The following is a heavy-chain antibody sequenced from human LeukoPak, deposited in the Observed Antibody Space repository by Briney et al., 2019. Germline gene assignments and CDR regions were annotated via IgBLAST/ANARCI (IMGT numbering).Heavy chain of an antibody. CDR1: GFTCSRYW. CDR3: ARVKGELTVFDPLDY. CDR2: IDSDGSRT. J-gene: IGHJ4*02. D-gene: IGHD4-17*01. V-gene: IGHV3-74*01. Sequence: PGGSLRLSCSASGFTCSRYWMHWVRQTPGKGLMWVSRIDSDGSRTGYAASVGGRFTISRDNAKNTLYLQMHSLRAEDTAVYYCARVKGELTVFDPLDYWGPGTLVTVSS.